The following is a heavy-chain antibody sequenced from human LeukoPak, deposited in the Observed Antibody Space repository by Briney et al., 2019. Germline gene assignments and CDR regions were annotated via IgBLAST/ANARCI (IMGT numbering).Heavy chain of an antibody. J-gene: IGHJ6*03. CDR2: ISSSSSYI. D-gene: IGHD6-19*01. CDR1: GFTFSSYS. Sequence: GGFLRLSCAASGFTFSSYSMNWVRQAPGKGLEWVSSISSSSSYIYYADSVKGRFTISRDNAKNSLYLQMNSLRAEDTAVYYCAKILAVAGTEKMYCYYSYYIDVWGKGTTVTVSS. V-gene: IGHV3-21*04. CDR3: AKILAVAGTEKMYCYYSYYIDV.